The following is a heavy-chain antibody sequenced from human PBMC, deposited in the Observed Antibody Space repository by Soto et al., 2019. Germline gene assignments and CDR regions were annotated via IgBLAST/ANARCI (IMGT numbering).Heavy chain of an antibody. CDR2: INPNSGGT. V-gene: IGHV1-2*04. Sequence: GAPVEVSCKASGYTFSSYCISWVRQAPGQGLEWMGWINPNSGGTNYAQKFQGWVTMTRDTSISTAYMELSRLRSDDTAVYYCARAKYSSSWYHRRYAFDIWGQGTMVTVSS. CDR1: GYTFSSYC. J-gene: IGHJ3*02. CDR3: ARAKYSSSWYHRRYAFDI. D-gene: IGHD6-13*01.